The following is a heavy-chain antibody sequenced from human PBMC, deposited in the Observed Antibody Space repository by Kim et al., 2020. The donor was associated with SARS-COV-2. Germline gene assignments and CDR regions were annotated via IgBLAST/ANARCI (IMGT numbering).Heavy chain of an antibody. CDR1: GFTFTDYA. CDR3: ARGFYGDYPIDY. Sequence: GGSLRLSCVASGFTFTDYAMTWIRQAPGKGLEWVAFVRHSQNYAKSADSVKGRFTISRDNDKRTLSLQMNNLRVEDTAVYYCARGFYGDYPIDYWGQGTLVTVS. CDR2: VRHSQNYA. D-gene: IGHD3-10*01. J-gene: IGHJ4*02. V-gene: IGHV3-11*06.